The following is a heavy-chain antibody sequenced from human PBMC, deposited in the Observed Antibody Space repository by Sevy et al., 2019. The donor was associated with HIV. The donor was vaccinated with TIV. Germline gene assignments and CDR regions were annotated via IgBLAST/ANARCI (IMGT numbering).Heavy chain of an antibody. CDR2: IYPGDSDI. J-gene: IGHJ4*02. Sequence: GESLKISCKGSGYDFERFWIGWVRQIPGKGLEWIGIIYPGDSDIKYGPSFKGQVTFSVDKSSSTAYLQWVILKASDTAMYFCARWEGVGANRHRFDYWGQGTLVTVSS. V-gene: IGHV5-51*01. CDR3: ARWEGVGANRHRFDY. CDR1: GYDFERFW. D-gene: IGHD3-3*01.